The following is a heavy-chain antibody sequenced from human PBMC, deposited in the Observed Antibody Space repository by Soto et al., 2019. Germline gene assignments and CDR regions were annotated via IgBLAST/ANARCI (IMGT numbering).Heavy chain of an antibody. D-gene: IGHD3-3*01. CDR1: GFTFSSYA. CDR2: ISGSGGST. J-gene: IGHJ4*02. CDR3: AKDGDYDFWSGYYGDYFDY. Sequence: GGSLRLSCAASGFTFSSYAMSWVRQAPGKGLEWVSAISGSGGSTYYADSVKGRFTISRDNSKNTLYLQMNSLRAEETAVYYCAKDGDYDFWSGYYGDYFDYWGQGTLVTVSS. V-gene: IGHV3-23*01.